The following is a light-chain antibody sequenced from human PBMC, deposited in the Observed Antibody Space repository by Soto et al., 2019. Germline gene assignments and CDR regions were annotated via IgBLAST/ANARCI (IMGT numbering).Light chain of an antibody. CDR3: ASWDDSRNAVV. J-gene: IGLJ2*01. Sequence: QSVLTQPPSASGTPGQRVTISCSGSSSNIGSNTVNWYQQFPGTAPKLLIYSNNQRPSGVPDLFSGSKSGTSASLAISGLQSEEEADYYCASWDDSRNAVVFGGGTKLTVL. CDR2: SNN. V-gene: IGLV1-44*01. CDR1: SSNIGSNT.